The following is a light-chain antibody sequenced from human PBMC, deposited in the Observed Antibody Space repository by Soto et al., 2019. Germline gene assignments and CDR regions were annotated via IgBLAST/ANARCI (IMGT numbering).Light chain of an antibody. Sequence: EIVLTQSPGTLSLSPGEGATLSCRASQSVSSSYLAWYQQKPGQAPRLLIYGASSSATGIPDRFSGSGSGTDFTLTISRLEPEDFAVYYCQQYSSSPPLSFGQGTRLEIK. J-gene: IGKJ5*01. CDR1: QSVSSSY. CDR3: QQYSSSPPLS. CDR2: GAS. V-gene: IGKV3-20*01.